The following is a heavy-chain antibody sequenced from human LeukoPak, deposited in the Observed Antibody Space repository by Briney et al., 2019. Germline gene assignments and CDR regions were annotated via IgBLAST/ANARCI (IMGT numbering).Heavy chain of an antibody. CDR3: AKDHHHRKLVPTIAYFDC. J-gene: IGHJ4*02. CDR2: IADNGLSP. CDR1: GFTFSTFA. D-gene: IGHD5-12*01. Sequence: GGSLRLSCAASGFTFSTFAMSWVRQGPGKGLEWVSAIADNGLSPFYSDPVKGRFTISTDNSKTTLYLQMHSMRAEDTAVSFCAKDHHHRKLVPTIAYFDCWGEGTLVTVSS. V-gene: IGHV3-23*01.